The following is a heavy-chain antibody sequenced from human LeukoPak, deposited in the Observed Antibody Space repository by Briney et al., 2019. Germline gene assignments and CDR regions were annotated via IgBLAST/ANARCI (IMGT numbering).Heavy chain of an antibody. D-gene: IGHD6-13*01. Sequence: GGSLRLSCAASGFTFNNYAMSWVRQAPGKGLEWVSAISGSGGSTYYADSVKGRFTISRDNSKNTLYLQMNSLRAEDTAVYYCAKVRSSSSWTAFDYWGQGTLVTVSS. CDR2: ISGSGGST. J-gene: IGHJ4*02. CDR1: GFTFNNYA. V-gene: IGHV3-23*01. CDR3: AKVRSSSSWTAFDY.